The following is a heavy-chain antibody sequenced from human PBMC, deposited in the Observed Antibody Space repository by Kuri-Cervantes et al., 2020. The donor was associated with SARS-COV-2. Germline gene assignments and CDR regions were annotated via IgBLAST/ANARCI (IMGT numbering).Heavy chain of an antibody. J-gene: IGHJ4*02. D-gene: IGHD3-9*01. CDR2: VFNGGSA. CDR3: ARGGAVILTASDY. CDR1: GDSFSNSSFY. V-gene: IGHV4-39*07. Sequence: ESLKISCTVSGDSFSNSSFYWAWIRQPPGKGLEWIGSVFNGGSAYYNPSLKSRVTISLDTSKNQFSLKLNSVTAADTAVYFCARGGAVILTASDYWGQGALVTVSS.